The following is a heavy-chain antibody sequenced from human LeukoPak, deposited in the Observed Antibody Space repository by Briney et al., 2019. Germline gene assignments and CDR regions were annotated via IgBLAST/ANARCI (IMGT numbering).Heavy chain of an antibody. CDR1: GFSFRNYA. Sequence: GGSLSLSCAASGFSFRNYAMSWVRQAPGKGLELVSSISDSGGATYYADSVKGRFTISRDNSRNTLYLQLNSLGADDTAVYYCAKIAPWGAVTTTDGFDYWGQGTLVTVSS. V-gene: IGHV3-23*01. CDR2: ISDSGGAT. CDR3: AKIAPWGAVTTTDGFDY. D-gene: IGHD4-17*01. J-gene: IGHJ4*02.